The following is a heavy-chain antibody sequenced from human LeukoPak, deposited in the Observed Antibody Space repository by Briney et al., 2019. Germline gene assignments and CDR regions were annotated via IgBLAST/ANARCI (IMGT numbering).Heavy chain of an antibody. V-gene: IGHV3-30*18. D-gene: IGHD3-10*01. Sequence: GGSLRLSCAASGFTFSSYGMHWVRQAPGKGLEWVAVISYDGSNKYYADSVKGRFTISRDNFKNTLHLQMNSLRAEDTAVYYCAKIWNPITMVRGVIDYWGQGTLVTVSS. CDR2: ISYDGSNK. CDR3: AKIWNPITMVRGVIDY. J-gene: IGHJ4*02. CDR1: GFTFSSYG.